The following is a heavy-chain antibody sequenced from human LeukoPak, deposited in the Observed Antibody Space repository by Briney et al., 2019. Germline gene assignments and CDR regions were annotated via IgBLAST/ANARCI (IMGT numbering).Heavy chain of an antibody. CDR1: GYTFTSYD. D-gene: IGHD4-17*01. CDR2: MNPNSGNT. J-gene: IGHJ4*02. V-gene: IGHV1-8*01. Sequence: ASVKVSCKASGYTFTSYDINWVRQATGQGLERMGWMNPNSGNTGYAQKFQGRVTMTRNTSISTAYMELSSLRSEDTAVYYCARGRRAVTTYNYWGQGTLVTVSS. CDR3: ARGRRAVTTYNY.